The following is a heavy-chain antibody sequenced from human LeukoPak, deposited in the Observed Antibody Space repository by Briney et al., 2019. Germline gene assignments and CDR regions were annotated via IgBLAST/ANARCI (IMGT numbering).Heavy chain of an antibody. V-gene: IGHV4-39*07. Sequence: GSLRLSCAASGFTFSSYEMNWVRQPPGKGLEWIGSIYYSGSTYYNPSLKSRVTISVDTSKNQFSLKLSSVTAADTAVYYCARDPGGPWGQGTLVTVSS. CDR1: GFTFSSYE. J-gene: IGHJ5*02. CDR3: ARDPGGP. D-gene: IGHD3-10*01. CDR2: IYYSGST.